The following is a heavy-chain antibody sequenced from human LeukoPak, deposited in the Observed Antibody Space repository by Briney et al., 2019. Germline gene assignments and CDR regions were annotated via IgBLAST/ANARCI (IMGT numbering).Heavy chain of an antibody. CDR1: GFTVSSNY. D-gene: IGHD2-2*01. V-gene: IGHV3-23*01. J-gene: IGHJ4*02. CDR3: VKGGRICSSSTCRVDY. CDR2: ISNSGAVT. Sequence: GGSLRLSCAASGFTVSSNYMSWVRQAPGKGLEWVSVISNSGAVTHYADSVKGRFTISRDKSNNMLYLQMDNLSAEDTAIYYCVKGGRICSSSTCRVDYWGQGTLVTVSS.